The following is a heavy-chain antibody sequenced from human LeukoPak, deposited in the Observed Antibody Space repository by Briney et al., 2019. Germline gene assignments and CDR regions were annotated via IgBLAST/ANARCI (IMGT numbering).Heavy chain of an antibody. Sequence: AETLSLTCTVSGGSISSSSYYWGWIRQPPGKGLEWIGSSYYSGSNYYNPALKSRVTISVDTSKNQFSLKLSSVTAADTAVYYCARLIEDYFDYWGQGTLVTVSS. D-gene: IGHD3-16*02. V-gene: IGHV4-39*01. CDR3: ARLIEDYFDY. J-gene: IGHJ4*02. CDR2: SYYSGSN. CDR1: GGSISSSSYY.